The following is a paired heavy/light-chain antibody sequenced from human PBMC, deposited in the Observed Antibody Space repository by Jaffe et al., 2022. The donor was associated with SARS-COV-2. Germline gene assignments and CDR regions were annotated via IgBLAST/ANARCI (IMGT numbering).Light chain of an antibody. CDR2: DDI. CDR3: QSYDNSLSAWV. V-gene: IGLV1-40*01. J-gene: IGLJ3*02. CDR1: SSNIGTGYD. Sequence: QSVLTQPPSVSGAPGQRVTISCTGSSSNIGTGYDVHWYQQLPGTAPRLLIYDDINRPSGVPDRFSGSRSGTSASLAISGLQAEDEADYYCQSYDNSLSAWVFGGGTKLTVL.
Heavy chain of an antibody. CDR3: ATTRGWYINK. CDR2: INHSGST. J-gene: IGHJ4*02. D-gene: IGHD6-19*01. Sequence: QVQLQQWGAGLLKPSETLSLTCAVYGGSFSGYYWSWIRQPPGKGLEWIGEINHSGSTNYNPSLKTRVTISVDTSNNQFSLKLSSVTAADTAVYYCATTRGWYINKWGQGTLVTVSS. V-gene: IGHV4-34*01. CDR1: GGSFSGYY.